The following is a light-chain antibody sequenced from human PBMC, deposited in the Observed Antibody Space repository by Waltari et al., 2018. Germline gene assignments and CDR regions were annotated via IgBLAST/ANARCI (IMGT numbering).Light chain of an antibody. CDR3: FSYASSYTSWV. CDR1: SSIVDDYNF. V-gene: IGLV2-11*01. CDR2: DVS. J-gene: IGLJ3*02. Sequence: QSALTQPRSVSGSPGQSVTISCTGTSSIVDDYNFISWYRQHPGEAPKLMIYDVSKWPSGVPGRFSGSKSGNTASLTISGLQAEDEADYYCFSYASSYTSWVFGGGTKLTVL.